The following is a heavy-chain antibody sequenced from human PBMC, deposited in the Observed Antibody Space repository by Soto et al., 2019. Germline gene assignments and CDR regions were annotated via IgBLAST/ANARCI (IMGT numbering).Heavy chain of an antibody. CDR1: GFTFSTYA. CDR2: ISATGGRT. J-gene: IGHJ6*02. Sequence: PGGSLRLSCAASGFTFSTYAMSWVRQTPGKVPEWVSSISATGGRTYYADSVKGRFTISRDNSRNTLFLQMSSLTAEDTAVYYCARLHYQYGMDVWGQGTTVTVSS. CDR3: ARLHYQYGMDV. D-gene: IGHD4-17*01. V-gene: IGHV3-23*01.